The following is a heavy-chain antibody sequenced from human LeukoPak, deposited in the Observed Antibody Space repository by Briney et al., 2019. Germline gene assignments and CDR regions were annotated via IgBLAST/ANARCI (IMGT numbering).Heavy chain of an antibody. CDR3: ARQDGSGIYYFDY. CDR2: IYPGNSDT. Sequence: GESLKISCKGSGYSFANYWIGWVRQIPGKGLEWMGIIYPGNSDTRYSPSFQGQVTISADKSISTAYLQWSSLKASDTAIYYCARQDGSGIYYFDYWGQGTLVTVSS. J-gene: IGHJ4*02. CDR1: GYSFANYW. D-gene: IGHD3-10*01. V-gene: IGHV5-51*01.